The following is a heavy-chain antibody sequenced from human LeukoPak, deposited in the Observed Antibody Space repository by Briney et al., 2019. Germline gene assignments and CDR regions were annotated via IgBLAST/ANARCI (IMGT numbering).Heavy chain of an antibody. V-gene: IGHV3-53*01. CDR2: IYSGGST. CDR1: GFTVSSNY. Sequence: PGGSLRLSCAASGFTVSSNYMSWVRQALGKGLEWVSVIYSGGSTYYADSVKGRFTISRDNSKNTLYLQMNSLRAEDTAVYYCAREGSGSYFDYWGQGTLVTVSS. J-gene: IGHJ4*02. CDR3: AREGSGSYFDY. D-gene: IGHD3-10*01.